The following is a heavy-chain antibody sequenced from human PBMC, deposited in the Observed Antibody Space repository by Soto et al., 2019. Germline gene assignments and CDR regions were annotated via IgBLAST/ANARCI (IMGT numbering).Heavy chain of an antibody. J-gene: IGHJ5*02. CDR3: ARDLWGYCSSTSCYYWFDP. CDR1: GDSVSSNSAA. CDR2: TYYRSKWYN. Sequence: SQTLSLTCAISGDSVSSNSAAWNWIRQSPSRGLEWLGRTYYRSKWYNDYAVSVKSRITINPDTSKNQFSLRLNSVTPEDTAVYYCARDLWGYCSSTSCYYWFDPWCQGTLVTVSS. D-gene: IGHD2-2*01. V-gene: IGHV6-1*01.